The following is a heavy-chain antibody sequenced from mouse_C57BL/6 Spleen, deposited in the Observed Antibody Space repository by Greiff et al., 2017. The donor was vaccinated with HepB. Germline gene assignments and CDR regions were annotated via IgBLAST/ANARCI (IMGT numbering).Heavy chain of an antibody. D-gene: IGHD2-1*01. J-gene: IGHJ4*01. V-gene: IGHV1-50*01. CDR2: IDPSDSYT. Sequence: QVQLQQPGAELVKPGASVKLSCKASGYTFTSYWMQWVKQRPGQGLEWIGEIDPSDSYTNYNQKFKGKATLTVDTSSSTAYMQLSSLTSEDSAIYYCAKSQIYYGNYVAMDYWGQGTSVTVSS. CDR1: GYTFTSYW. CDR3: AKSQIYYGNYVAMDY.